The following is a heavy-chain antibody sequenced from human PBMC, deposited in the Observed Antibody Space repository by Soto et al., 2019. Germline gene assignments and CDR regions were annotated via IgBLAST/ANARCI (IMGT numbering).Heavy chain of an antibody. CDR2: IYYSGTT. CDR3: ARHVSGHGDDLFDY. CDR1: GGSISRSLSY. D-gene: IGHD4-17*01. V-gene: IGHV4-39*01. J-gene: IGHJ4*02. Sequence: SETLSLTCSVSGGSISRSLSYWGWIRQPPGKGLEWIGSIYYSGTTYYKPSLESRVTISLDTSKNQFSLKLTSVTAADTAVYYCARHVSGHGDDLFDYWSQGTLVPVSS.